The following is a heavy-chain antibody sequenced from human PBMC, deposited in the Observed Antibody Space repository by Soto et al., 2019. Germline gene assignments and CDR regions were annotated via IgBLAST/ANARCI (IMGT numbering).Heavy chain of an antibody. CDR1: GYTFTGYY. CDR2: INPNSGGT. V-gene: IGHV1-2*02. CDR3: AGNGEQKVDRLTYDSSPDDAFDI. J-gene: IGHJ3*02. Sequence: ASAKVSCKASGYTFTGYYMHWVRQAPGQGLEWMGWINPNSGGTNYAQKFQGRVTMTRDTSISTAYMELSRLRSDDTAVYYCAGNGEQKVDRLTYDSSPDDAFDIWGQGTMVTVSS. D-gene: IGHD3-22*01.